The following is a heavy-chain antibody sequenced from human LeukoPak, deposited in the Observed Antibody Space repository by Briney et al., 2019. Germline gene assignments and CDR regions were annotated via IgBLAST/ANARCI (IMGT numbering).Heavy chain of an antibody. V-gene: IGHV4-59*08. CDR1: GVSISSYY. CDR2: IFYSGST. CDR3: ARGTYYYGSGSPMLDAFDI. Sequence: SETLSLTCTVSGVSISSYYWSWIRQSPGKGLEWIGYIFYSGSTNYNPSLKSRVTISVDTSKNQFSLKLSSVTAADTAVYYCARGTYYYGSGSPMLDAFDIWGQGTMVTVSS. D-gene: IGHD3-10*01. J-gene: IGHJ3*02.